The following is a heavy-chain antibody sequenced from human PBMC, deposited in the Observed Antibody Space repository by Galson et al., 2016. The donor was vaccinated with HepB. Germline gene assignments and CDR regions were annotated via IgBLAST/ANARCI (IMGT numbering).Heavy chain of an antibody. Sequence: SVKVSCKASGYTFSYYAMHWVRRAPGQRLEWMGWVDTANGYTRYSQRFQGRVTITSDTSASTAYMELSSLRSEDTAVYYCSREVQQPRHYYFDYWGQGSLVTVSS. CDR3: SREVQQPRHYYFDY. CDR1: GYTFSYYA. J-gene: IGHJ4*02. D-gene: IGHD6-13*01. V-gene: IGHV1-3*04. CDR2: VDTANGYT.